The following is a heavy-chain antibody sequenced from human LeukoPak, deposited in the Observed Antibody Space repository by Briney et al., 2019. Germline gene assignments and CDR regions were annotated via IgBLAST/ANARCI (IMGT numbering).Heavy chain of an antibody. CDR3: ARDLGDGRDSSSSFDY. V-gene: IGHV1-69*04. J-gene: IGHJ4*02. CDR2: IIPILGIA. D-gene: IGHD6-6*01. Sequence: GASVKVSCKASGGTFSSYAISWVRQAPGQGLEWMGRIIPILGIANYAQKFQGRVTITTDESTSTAYMELSSLRSEDTAVYYCARDLGDGRDSSSSFDYWGQGTPVTVSS. CDR1: GGTFSSYA.